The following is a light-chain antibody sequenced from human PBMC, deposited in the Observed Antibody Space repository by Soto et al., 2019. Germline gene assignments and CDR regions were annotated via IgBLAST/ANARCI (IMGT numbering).Light chain of an antibody. Sequence: QSALTQPASVSGSPGQSITISCTGTSSDIGGYKYVSWYQQNPDKAPKLMIYDVSYRPSGVSDRFSGSKSGNTASLTISGLQAEDEADYYCSSYTNINTHVFGTGTKVTV. CDR3: SSYTNINTHV. CDR2: DVS. CDR1: SSDIGGYKY. V-gene: IGLV2-14*01. J-gene: IGLJ1*01.